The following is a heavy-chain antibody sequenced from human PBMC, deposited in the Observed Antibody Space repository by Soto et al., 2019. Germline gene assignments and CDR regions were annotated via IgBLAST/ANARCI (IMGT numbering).Heavy chain of an antibody. V-gene: IGHV3-15*01. CDR3: TTDRTYSSSWHQGY. D-gene: IGHD6-13*01. CDR1: GFTFSNAW. Sequence: GGSLRLSCAASGFTFSNAWMSWVRQAPGKGLEWVGRIKSKTDGGTTDYAAPVKGRFTISRDDSKNTLYLQMNSLKTEDTAVYYCTTDRTYSSSWHQGYWGQGTLVTVSS. J-gene: IGHJ4*02. CDR2: IKSKTDGGTT.